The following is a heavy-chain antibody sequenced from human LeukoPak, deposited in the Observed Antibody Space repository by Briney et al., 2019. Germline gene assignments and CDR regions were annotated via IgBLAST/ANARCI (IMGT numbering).Heavy chain of an antibody. V-gene: IGHV3-23*01. CDR1: GFTFSNYA. J-gene: IGHJ4*02. D-gene: IGHD1-20*01. CDR3: AKDRVYNWNALDY. Sequence: GGSLRLSCAASGFTFSNYAMTWVRQAPGKGLEWVSGITGSITSTYYADSVKGRFTISRDNSKNTLYLQMSSLRAEDTAVYYCAKDRVYNWNALDYWGQGTLVTVSS. CDR2: ITGSITST.